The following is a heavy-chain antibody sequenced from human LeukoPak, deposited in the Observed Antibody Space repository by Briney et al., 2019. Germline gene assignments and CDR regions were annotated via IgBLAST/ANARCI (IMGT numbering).Heavy chain of an antibody. CDR1: GGSFSGYY. J-gene: IGHJ4*02. Sequence: SETLSLTCAVYGGSFSGYYWSWIRQPPGKGLEWIGEINHSGSTNYNPSLKSRVTISVDTSKNQFSLKLSSVTAADTAVYYCARGRKMMYRGNNQSKYRNKGEYYFDYWGQGTLVTVSP. CDR2: INHSGST. D-gene: IGHD2/OR15-2a*01. CDR3: ARGRKMMYRGNNQSKYRNKGEYYFDY. V-gene: IGHV4-34*01.